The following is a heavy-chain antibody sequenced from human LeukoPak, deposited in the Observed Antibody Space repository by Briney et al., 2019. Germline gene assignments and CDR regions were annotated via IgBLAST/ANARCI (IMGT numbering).Heavy chain of an antibody. CDR1: GYSISSGYY. V-gene: IGHV4-38-2*02. CDR2: IYHSGST. D-gene: IGHD3-10*01. J-gene: IGHJ3*02. CDR3: AKSNGYGLVDI. Sequence: SETLSLTCTVSGYSISSGYYWGWIRQPPGKGLEWIGSIYHSGSTYYNPSLRSRVTISVDTSKNQFSLKLNSVTAADTAVYYCAKSNGYGLVDIWGQGTMVTVSS.